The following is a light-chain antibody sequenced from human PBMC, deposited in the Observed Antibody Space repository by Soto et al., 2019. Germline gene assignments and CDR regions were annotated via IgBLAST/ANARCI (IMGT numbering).Light chain of an antibody. J-gene: IGLJ1*01. V-gene: IGLV2-8*01. Sequence: QSALTQPPSASGSPGQSVTISCTGTKNDIGVYDFVSWYQHHPGKAPRLIIYEVVQRPSGAPDRFSGSKTGNTASLTVSGLQAADEADYFCNSYAGSNTYVFGSGTKGTVL. CDR3: NSYAGSNTYV. CDR2: EVV. CDR1: KNDIGVYDF.